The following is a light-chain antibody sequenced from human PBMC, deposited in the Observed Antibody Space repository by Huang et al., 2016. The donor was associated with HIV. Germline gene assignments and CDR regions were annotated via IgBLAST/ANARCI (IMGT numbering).Light chain of an antibody. V-gene: IGKV3-11*01. CDR3: QQRSNWPPLT. CDR2: DAS. Sequence: EIVLTQSPATLSLSPGERATLSCRASQSVSRYLAWYQQKPGQAPRLLIFDASNSATGIPARFSGTVSGTDFTLTISSLEAEDSAVYYCQQRSNWPPLTFGGGTKVEIK. CDR1: QSVSRY. J-gene: IGKJ4*01.